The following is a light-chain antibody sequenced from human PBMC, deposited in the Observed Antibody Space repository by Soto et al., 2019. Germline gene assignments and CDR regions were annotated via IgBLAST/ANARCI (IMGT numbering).Light chain of an antibody. Sequence: DTQVTQHPSSLSASVGDRVTITCWASQGIKNYLAWYQQKPGETPKLLIYAASTLESGIPPRFSGSGSGTDFTLTINNLQPEDVATYYCQRYYNAPFTFGGGTKVEIK. V-gene: IGKV1-27*01. CDR2: AAS. CDR3: QRYYNAPFT. J-gene: IGKJ4*01. CDR1: QGIKNY.